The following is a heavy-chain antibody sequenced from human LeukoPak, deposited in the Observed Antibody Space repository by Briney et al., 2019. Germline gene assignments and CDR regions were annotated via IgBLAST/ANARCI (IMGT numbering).Heavy chain of an antibody. CDR2: IKPSGIT. CDR3: ARDRGKH. Sequence: SETLSLTCAIDGASLSAYHWTWIRQPPGKGLEWIGEIKPSGITNYNPSLKSRVTLSIDTSKNQFSLKVASVTAADTAVYYCARDRGKHWGQGTLVTVSS. D-gene: IGHD3-10*01. V-gene: IGHV4-34*01. J-gene: IGHJ4*02. CDR1: GASLSAYH.